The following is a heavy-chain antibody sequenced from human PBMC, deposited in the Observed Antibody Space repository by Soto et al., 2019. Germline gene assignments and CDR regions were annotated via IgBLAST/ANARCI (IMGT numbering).Heavy chain of an antibody. D-gene: IGHD4-4*01. Sequence: QVQLVQSGAEVKKPGASVKVSCKASGYTFTSYDINWVRQATGQGLEWMGWMNPNSGNTGYAQKFQGRVTMTRNTSISTAYMELSSLRSEDTAVYYCARGAATVTTHGYYYYYYGMDVWGQGTTVTVSS. CDR2: MNPNSGNT. J-gene: IGHJ6*02. CDR3: ARGAATVTTHGYYYYYYGMDV. V-gene: IGHV1-8*01. CDR1: GYTFTSYD.